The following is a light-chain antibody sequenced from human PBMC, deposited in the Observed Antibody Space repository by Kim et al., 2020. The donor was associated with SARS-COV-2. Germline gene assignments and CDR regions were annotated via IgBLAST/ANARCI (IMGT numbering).Light chain of an antibody. CDR1: SGSIASNY. V-gene: IGLV6-57*03. Sequence: GKTVTIPCTRSSGSIASNYLQWYQQRPGSAPTTVIYEDNQRPSGVPDRFSGSIDSSSNSASLTISGLKTEDEADYYCQSYDSSNQVFGGGTQLTVL. J-gene: IGLJ2*01. CDR2: EDN. CDR3: QSYDSSNQV.